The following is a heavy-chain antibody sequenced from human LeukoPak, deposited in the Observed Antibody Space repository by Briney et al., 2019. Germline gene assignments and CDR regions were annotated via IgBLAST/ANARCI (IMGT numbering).Heavy chain of an antibody. CDR1: GYSFTNYW. D-gene: IGHD5-18*01. J-gene: IGHJ5*02. V-gene: IGHV5-51*01. CDR3: ARHLRLWQNWFDP. CDR2: IYPGDSDT. Sequence: HGESLKISCKGSGYSFTNYWIGWVRQMPGKGPEWMRIIYPGDSDTRYSPSFQGQVTISADKSISTAYLQWSSLKASDTAMYYCARHLRLWQNWFDPWGQGTLVTVSS.